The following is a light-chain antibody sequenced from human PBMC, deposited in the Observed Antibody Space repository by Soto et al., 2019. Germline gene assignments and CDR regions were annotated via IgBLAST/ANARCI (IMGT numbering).Light chain of an antibody. Sequence: EIVLTQAPDNMCWSQGERATLSCRDSQSVSSYLAWYQQKPGQAPRLLIYDASNRATGIPARFSGSGSGTDFTLTIRSLEPEDFAVYYCQQSSNWPPFNFGQGKRREIK. CDR2: DAS. J-gene: IGKJ5*01. CDR1: QSVSSY. CDR3: QQSSNWPPFN. V-gene: IGKV3-11*01.